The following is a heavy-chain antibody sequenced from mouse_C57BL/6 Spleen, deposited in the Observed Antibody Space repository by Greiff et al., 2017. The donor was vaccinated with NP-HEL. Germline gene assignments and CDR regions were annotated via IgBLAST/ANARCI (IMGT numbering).Heavy chain of an antibody. CDR2: IYPGDGDT. CDR3: ARYYYGSIDY. V-gene: IGHV1-82*01. D-gene: IGHD1-1*01. J-gene: IGHJ2*01. Sequence: VQLQQSGPELVKPGASVKISCNASGYAFSSSWMNWVKQRPGKGLEWIGRIYPGDGDTNYNGKFKGKATLTADKSSSTAYMQLSSLTSEDSAVYFCARYYYGSIDYWGQGTTLTVSS. CDR1: GYAFSSSW.